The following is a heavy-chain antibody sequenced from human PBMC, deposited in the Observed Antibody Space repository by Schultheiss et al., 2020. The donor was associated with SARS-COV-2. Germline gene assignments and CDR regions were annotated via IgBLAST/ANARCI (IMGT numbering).Heavy chain of an antibody. V-gene: IGHV4-34*01. CDR2: INHSGST. CDR3: ASVRTAAPSLWYFDL. Sequence: LSLTCAVYGGSFSGYYWSWIRQPPGKGLEWIGEINHSGSTNYNPSLKSRVTISVDTSKNQFSLKLSSVTAADTAVYYCASVRTAAPSLWYFDLWGRGTLVTVSS. CDR1: GGSFSGYY. D-gene: IGHD6-13*01. J-gene: IGHJ2*01.